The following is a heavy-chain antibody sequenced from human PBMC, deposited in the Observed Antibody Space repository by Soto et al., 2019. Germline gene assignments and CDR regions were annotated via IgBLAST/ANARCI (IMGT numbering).Heavy chain of an antibody. V-gene: IGHV1-69*02. CDR2: IIPILGIA. J-gene: IGHJ5*02. CDR3: ATSPIVVVPAAPGWFDP. CDR1: GGTFSSYT. D-gene: IGHD2-2*01. Sequence: SVKVSCKASGGTFSSYTISWVRQAPGQGLEWMGRIIPILGIANYAQKFQGRVTITADKSTSTAYMELSSLRSDDTAVYFCATSPIVVVPAAPGWFDPWGQGTLGTGSS.